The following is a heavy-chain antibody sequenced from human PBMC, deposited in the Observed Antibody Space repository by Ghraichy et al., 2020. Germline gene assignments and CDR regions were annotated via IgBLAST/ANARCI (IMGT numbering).Heavy chain of an antibody. J-gene: IGHJ4*02. CDR1: GFTFSSYW. Sequence: GGSLRLSCAASGFTFSSYWMTWVRRAPGKGLEWVANIKPDGSDKFYLDSVKGRFIISRDNAKNSLYLQMNSLRAEDTAVYYCTRDKDGRDYWGQGTLVTVSS. CDR2: IKPDGSDK. D-gene: IGHD1-26*01. V-gene: IGHV3-7*03. CDR3: TRDKDGRDY.